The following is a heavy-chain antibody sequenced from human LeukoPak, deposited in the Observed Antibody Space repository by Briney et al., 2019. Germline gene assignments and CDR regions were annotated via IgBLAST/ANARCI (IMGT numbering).Heavy chain of an antibody. CDR2: IYPGDSDT. Sequence: GESLQISCKGSGYSFTSYWIGWVRQMPGKGLEWMGIIYPGDSDTRYSPSFQGQVTISADKSISTAYLQWSSLKASDTAMYYCARHGGYCTNGVCYIDYWGQGTLVTVSS. V-gene: IGHV5-51*01. D-gene: IGHD2-8*01. CDR1: GYSFTSYW. J-gene: IGHJ4*02. CDR3: ARHGGYCTNGVCYIDY.